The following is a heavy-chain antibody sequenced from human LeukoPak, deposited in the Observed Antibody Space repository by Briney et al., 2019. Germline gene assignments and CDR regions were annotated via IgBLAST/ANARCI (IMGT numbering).Heavy chain of an antibody. CDR3: ARAGSPVNYYGMDV. J-gene: IGHJ6*02. D-gene: IGHD6-13*01. Sequence: PSETLSLTCTVSGGSISSYYWSWIRQPPGKGLEWIGYIYYSGSTYYNPSLKSRVTISVDTSKNQFSLKLSSVTAADTAVYYCARAGSPVNYYGMDVWGQGTTVTVSS. CDR1: GGSISSYY. CDR2: IYYSGST. V-gene: IGHV4-59*08.